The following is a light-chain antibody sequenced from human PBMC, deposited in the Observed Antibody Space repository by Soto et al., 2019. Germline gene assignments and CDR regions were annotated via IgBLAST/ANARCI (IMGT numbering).Light chain of an antibody. CDR3: SSYAGSSTHWV. CDR2: DVS. CDR1: SSDVGGYNY. J-gene: IGLJ1*01. V-gene: IGLV2-14*01. Sequence: QSVLTQPASVSVSPGQSITISCTGTSSDVGGYNYVSWYQQHPGKAPELMIYDVSNRPSGVSNRFSGSKSGNTASLTISGLQAEDEADYYCSSYAGSSTHWVFGTGTKVTV.